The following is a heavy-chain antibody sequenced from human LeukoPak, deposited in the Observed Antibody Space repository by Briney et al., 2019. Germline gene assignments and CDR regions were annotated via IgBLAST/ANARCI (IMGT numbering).Heavy chain of an antibody. CDR1: GVSISSHY. CDR3: ARDWRYCSVGSCSYDFDF. J-gene: IGHJ4*02. V-gene: IGHV4-4*07. CDR2: IYTSGST. D-gene: IGHD2-15*01. Sequence: PSETLSLTCSVSGVSISSHYWSWIRQPAGEGLEWIGRIYTSGSTNYNPSLNSRVTISVDKSKNHLSLNLSSVTAAGTAFYYCARDWRYCSVGSCSYDFDFWGQGALVTVSS.